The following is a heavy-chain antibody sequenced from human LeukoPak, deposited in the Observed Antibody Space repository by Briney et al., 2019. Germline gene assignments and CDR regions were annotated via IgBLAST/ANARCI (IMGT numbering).Heavy chain of an antibody. CDR2: INWNGAGT. CDR3: ARVTVYYDSSGYFDS. CDR1: GFIFDNYG. D-gene: IGHD3-22*01. J-gene: IGHJ4*02. V-gene: IGHV3-20*04. Sequence: GGSLRLSCAATGFIFDNYGMSWVRQAPGKGLEWVSGINWNGAGTGYADSVKGRFTISRDKAKNSLYLQMNSLRAEDRALYYCARVTVYYDSSGYFDSWGQGALVNVSS.